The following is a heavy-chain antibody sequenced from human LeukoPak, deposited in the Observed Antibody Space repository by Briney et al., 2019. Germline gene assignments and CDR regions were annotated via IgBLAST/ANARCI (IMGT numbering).Heavy chain of an antibody. CDR3: AKGGDGYNYGSYFDY. V-gene: IGHV3-30*02. J-gene: IGHJ4*02. CDR2: IRNDGSSE. CDR1: GFTFSSYG. Sequence: GGSLRLSCAASGFTFSSYGMHWVRQAPGKGLEWVAFIRNDGSSEFYKDSVKGRFTISRDNSKNTLFLQMNSLRAEDTAVYYCAKGGDGYNYGSYFDYWGQGTLVTVSS. D-gene: IGHD5-24*01.